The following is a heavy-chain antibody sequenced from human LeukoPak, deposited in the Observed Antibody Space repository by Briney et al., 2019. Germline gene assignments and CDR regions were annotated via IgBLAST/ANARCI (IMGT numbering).Heavy chain of an antibody. CDR1: GFTFSSYA. CDR2: ISYDGSNK. D-gene: IGHD3-22*01. CDR3: MGDSSGYCYVGAFDI. V-gene: IGHV3-30-3*01. J-gene: IGHJ3*02. Sequence: GRSLRLSCAASGFTFSSYAMHWVRQAPGKGLEWVAVISYDGSNKYYADSVKGRFTISRDNSKNTLYLQMNSLRAEDTAVYYCMGDSSGYCYVGAFDIWGQGTMVTVSS.